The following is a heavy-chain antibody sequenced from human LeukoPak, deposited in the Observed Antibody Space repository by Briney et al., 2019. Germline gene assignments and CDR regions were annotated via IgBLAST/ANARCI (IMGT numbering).Heavy chain of an antibody. CDR2: IYTSGST. Sequence: SQTLSLTCTVSRGSISSGSYYWSWIRQPAGKGLEWIGRIYTSGSTNYNPSLKSRVTISVDTSKNQFSLKLSSVTAADTAVYYCARDKLGYCSSTSCATRGFDYWGQGTLVTVSS. CDR3: ARDKLGYCSSTSCATRGFDY. D-gene: IGHD2-2*01. J-gene: IGHJ4*02. CDR1: RGSISSGSYY. V-gene: IGHV4-61*02.